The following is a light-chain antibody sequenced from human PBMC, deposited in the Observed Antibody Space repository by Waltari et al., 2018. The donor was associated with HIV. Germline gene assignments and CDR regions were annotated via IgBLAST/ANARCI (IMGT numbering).Light chain of an antibody. V-gene: IGKV1-39*01. J-gene: IGKJ2*01. Sequence: DIQMTQSPSSLSASVGDRVSITCRASQSISIYLNWYQQKPGKAPSILIYAASTVHGGVPSNFSGSGSGTDFTLSISNLQPEDFATYYCQQTYGAPYTFGQGTKLDIK. CDR2: AAS. CDR1: QSISIY. CDR3: QQTYGAPYT.